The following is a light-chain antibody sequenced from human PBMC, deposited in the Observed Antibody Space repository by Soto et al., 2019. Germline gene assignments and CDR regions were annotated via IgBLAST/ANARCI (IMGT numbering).Light chain of an antibody. CDR3: SSYVVSYNWV. Sequence: QSALTQPASVSGSPGQSITISCSGTNSDIGAYDYVSWYQQHPGKPPKLIIYLVSKRPSGVPDRFSGSKSGNTASLTVSGLQAEDEADYYCSSYVVSYNWVFGGGTKLTVL. V-gene: IGLV2-8*01. CDR1: NSDIGAYDY. J-gene: IGLJ3*02. CDR2: LVS.